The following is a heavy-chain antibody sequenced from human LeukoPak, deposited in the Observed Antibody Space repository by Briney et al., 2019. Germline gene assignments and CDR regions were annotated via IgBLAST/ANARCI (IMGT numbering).Heavy chain of an antibody. J-gene: IGHJ6*03. V-gene: IGHV4-61*02. CDR1: GGSISSGSYY. CDR2: IYTSGST. Sequence: PSQTLSLTCTVSGGSISSGSYYWSWIRQPAGKGLEWIGRIYTSGSTNYNPSLKSRVTISVDTSKNQFSLKLSSVTAADTAVYYCARVVNRAALYYYYYMDVWGKGTTVTVSS. D-gene: IGHD6-6*01. CDR3: ARVVNRAALYYYYYMDV.